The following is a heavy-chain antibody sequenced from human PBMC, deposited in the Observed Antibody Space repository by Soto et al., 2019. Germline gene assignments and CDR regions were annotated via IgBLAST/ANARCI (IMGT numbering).Heavy chain of an antibody. D-gene: IGHD2-21*02. CDR3: ASVLAYCGGDCYSDAFDI. CDR2: IIPIFGTA. V-gene: IGHV1-69*06. CDR1: GGTFSSYA. J-gene: IGHJ3*02. Sequence: QVQLVQSGAEVKKPGSSVKVSCKASGGTFSSYAISWVRQAPGQGLEWMGGIIPIFGTANYAQKFQGRVTITADKSTSTAYMELSSLRAEDTAVYYCASVLAYCGGDCYSDAFDIWGQGTMVTVSS.